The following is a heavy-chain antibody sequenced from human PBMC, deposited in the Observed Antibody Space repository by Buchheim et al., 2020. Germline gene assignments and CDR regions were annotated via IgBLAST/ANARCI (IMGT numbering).Heavy chain of an antibody. CDR3: ARGTFPSIVVSSEADY. CDR2: INCNTGGT. D-gene: IGHD3-22*01. J-gene: IGHJ4*02. CDR1: GYTFTDYF. Sequence: QVQLVQSGAEVKKPGASVKVSCKASGYTFTDYFMHWVRQAPGQGLEWMGWINCNTGGTNYAQKFQGRVTMTRNTSISTAYMELSSLRSEDTAVYYCARGTFPSIVVSSEADYWGQGTL. V-gene: IGHV1-2*02.